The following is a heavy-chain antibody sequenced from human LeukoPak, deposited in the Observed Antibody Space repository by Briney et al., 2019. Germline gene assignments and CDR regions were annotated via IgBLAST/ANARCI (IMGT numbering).Heavy chain of an antibody. J-gene: IGHJ4*02. CDR2: ISSSGNTI. CDR3: ARDWAGGPHDY. D-gene: IGHD3-10*01. CDR1: GFTFSDYY. Sequence: GGSLRLSCAASGFTFSDYYMSWIRQAPGRGLEWVSYISSSGNTIYYADSVKGRFIISRDNAKNSLHLQMSSLRDEDTAVYYCARDWAGGPHDYWGQGTLVTVSS. V-gene: IGHV3-11*04.